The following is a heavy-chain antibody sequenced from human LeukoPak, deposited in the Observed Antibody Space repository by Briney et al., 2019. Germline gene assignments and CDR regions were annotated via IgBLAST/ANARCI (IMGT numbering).Heavy chain of an antibody. CDR3: VVILVPGGVWHFDL. J-gene: IGHJ2*01. Sequence: GTPLRLSCVASGLTFRNYGFHWVRQAPGKGLEWVAIIYSGGGITKYYAESLKDRFTITRDDSRDTLYLQMNSLRAEDTAVYYCVVILVPGGVWHFDLWGRGTLVTVSS. V-gene: IGHV3-33*03. CDR1: GLTFRNYG. CDR2: IYSGGGITK. D-gene: IGHD2-2*01.